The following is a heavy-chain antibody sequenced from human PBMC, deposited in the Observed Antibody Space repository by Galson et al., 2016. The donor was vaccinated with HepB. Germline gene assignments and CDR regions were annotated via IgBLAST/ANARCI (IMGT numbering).Heavy chain of an antibody. CDR1: GFTFSDNY. V-gene: IGHV3-11*06. CDR3: ATGPPSYYYDSSGYYSG. CDR2: ITSTGSYT. J-gene: IGHJ4*02. D-gene: IGHD3-22*01. Sequence: SLRLSCAASGFTFSDNYMSGIRQAPGKGLEWLSYITSTGSYTNYAGSVKGRFTVSRDNAKKSLYLQMNSLRAEDTAVYYCATGPPSYYYDSSGYYSGWGQGTLVTVSS.